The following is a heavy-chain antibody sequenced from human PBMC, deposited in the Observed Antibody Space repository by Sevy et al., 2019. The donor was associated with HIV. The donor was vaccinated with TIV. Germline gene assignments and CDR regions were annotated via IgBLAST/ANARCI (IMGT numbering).Heavy chain of an antibody. J-gene: IGHJ4*02. D-gene: IGHD6-13*01. CDR2: ISYDGSNK. V-gene: IGHV3-30*04. CDR1: GFTFSSYA. CDR3: ARPRRAIAAAGTAGPFDY. Sequence: GGSLRLSCAASGFTFSSYAMHWVRQAPGKGLEWVAVISYDGSNKYYADSVKRRFTISRDNSKNTLYLQMNSLRAEDTAVYYCARPRRAIAAAGTAGPFDYWGQGTLVTVSS.